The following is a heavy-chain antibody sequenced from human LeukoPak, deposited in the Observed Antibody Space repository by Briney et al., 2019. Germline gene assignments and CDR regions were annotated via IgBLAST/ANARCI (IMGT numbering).Heavy chain of an antibody. D-gene: IGHD6-19*01. V-gene: IGHV4-59*08. CDR1: GVSLSGYY. Sequence: SETLSLTSTVSGVSLSGYYWTWIRKPPGEGLEWIAYIYHSGSSRTNNYTPSLKSRVTISLDTTKNQVSLKLSTVTAADTALYYGARHEGSGGWYNYWGQGTLVTVSS. J-gene: IGHJ4*02. CDR3: ARHEGSGGWYNY. CDR2: IYHSGSSRTN.